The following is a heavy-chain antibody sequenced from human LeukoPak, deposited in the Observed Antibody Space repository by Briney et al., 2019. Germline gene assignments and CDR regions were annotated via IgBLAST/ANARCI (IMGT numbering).Heavy chain of an antibody. CDR1: GFTFSSYW. CDR2: ISGSGGST. J-gene: IGHJ4*02. CDR3: AKAVGRIYDSTDY. D-gene: IGHD3-22*01. V-gene: IGHV3-23*01. Sequence: GGSLRLSCAASGFTFSSYWMSWVRQAPGKGLEWVSAISGSGGSTYYADSVKGRFTISRDNSKNTLYLQMNSLRAEDTAVYYCAKAVGRIYDSTDYWGQGTLVTVSS.